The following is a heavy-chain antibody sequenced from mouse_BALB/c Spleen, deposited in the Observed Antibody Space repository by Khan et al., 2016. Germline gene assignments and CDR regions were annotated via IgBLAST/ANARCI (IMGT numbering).Heavy chain of an antibody. CDR3: ARGGDYFFDY. V-gene: IGHV3-6*02. Sequence: EVELVESGPGLVKPSQSLSLTCSVTGYSITSGYYWNWIRQFPGNKLEWMGYISYDGSNNYNPSLKNRISITRDTSKNQFFLKFNSVTTEDTATYSCARGGDYFFDYWGQGTTLTVSS. CDR1: GYSITSGYY. J-gene: IGHJ2*01. CDR2: ISYDGSN.